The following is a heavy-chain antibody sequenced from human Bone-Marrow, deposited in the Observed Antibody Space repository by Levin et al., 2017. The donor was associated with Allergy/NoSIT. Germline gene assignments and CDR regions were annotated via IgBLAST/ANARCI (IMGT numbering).Heavy chain of an antibody. D-gene: IGHD1-26*01. CDR2: INSDGTST. V-gene: IGHV3-74*01. Sequence: GGSLRLSCAASGFSLSSYGMHWVRQAPGKGLVWVSRINSDGTSTGYADSVKGRFTISRDNAKNTLYLQMNRLRAEDTAVYYCARELGALWGQGTLVTVSS. CDR1: GFSLSSYG. J-gene: IGHJ4*02. CDR3: ARELGAL.